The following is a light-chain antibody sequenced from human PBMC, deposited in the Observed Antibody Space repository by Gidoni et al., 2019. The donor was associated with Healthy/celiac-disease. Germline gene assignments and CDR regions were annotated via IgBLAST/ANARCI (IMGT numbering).Light chain of an antibody. CDR2: LGS. J-gene: IGKJ1*01. CDR3: MQALQIWT. Sequence: EIVMTQSPLSLPVTPGEPASIACRSSQSLLHSNGYNYLDWYLQKPGQSPQLLIYLGSNRASGVPDRFSGSGSGTDFTLKISRVEAEDVGVYYCMQALQIWTFGQXTKVEIK. CDR1: QSLLHSNGYNY. V-gene: IGKV2-28*01.